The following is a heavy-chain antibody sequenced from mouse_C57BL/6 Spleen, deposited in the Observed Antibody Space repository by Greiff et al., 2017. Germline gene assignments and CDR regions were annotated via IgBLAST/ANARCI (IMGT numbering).Heavy chain of an antibody. D-gene: IGHD1-1*01. CDR2: IYPSDSET. V-gene: IGHV1-61*01. J-gene: IGHJ1*03. CDR1: GYTFTSYW. CDR3: ARGRTTVSYFDV. Sequence: QVQLQQPGAELVRPGSSVKLSCKASGYTFTSYWMDWVKQRPGQGLEWIGNIYPSDSETHYNQKFKDKATLTVDKSSSTAYLQLSRLTSEASAVYYCARGRTTVSYFDVWGTGTTVTVSS.